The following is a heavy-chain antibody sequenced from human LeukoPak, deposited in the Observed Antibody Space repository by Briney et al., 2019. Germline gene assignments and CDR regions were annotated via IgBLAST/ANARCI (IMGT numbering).Heavy chain of an antibody. V-gene: IGHV3-30*03. J-gene: IGHJ4*02. Sequence: PGRSLRLSCAASGFTFSSYGMHWVRQAPGKGLEWVAVISYDGSNKYYADSVKGRFTISRDNSKNTLYLQMNSLRAEDTAAYYCARDLYFYYDSSGYLPSYWGQGTLVTVSS. CDR2: ISYDGSNK. CDR1: GFTFSSYG. D-gene: IGHD3-22*01. CDR3: ARDLYFYYDSSGYLPSY.